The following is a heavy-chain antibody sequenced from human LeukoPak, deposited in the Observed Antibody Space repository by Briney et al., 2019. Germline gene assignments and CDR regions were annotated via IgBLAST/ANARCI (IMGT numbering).Heavy chain of an antibody. J-gene: IGHJ3*02. CDR2: IYSDNT. V-gene: IGHV3-53*01. CDR3: ARDPSSSGWLNAFDI. D-gene: IGHD6-19*01. Sequence: GGSLRLSCTVSGFTVSSNSMSWVRQAPGKGLEWVSFIYSDNTHYSDSVKGRFTISRDNSKNTLYLQMNSLRAEDTAVYYCARDPSSSGWLNAFDIWGQGTMVTVSS. CDR1: GFTVSSNS.